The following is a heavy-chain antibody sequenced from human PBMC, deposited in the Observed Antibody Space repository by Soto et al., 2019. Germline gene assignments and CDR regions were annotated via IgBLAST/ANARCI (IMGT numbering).Heavy chain of an antibody. Sequence: QVQLVESGGGVVQPGRSLRLSCAASGFTFSSYGMHWVRQAPGKGLEWVAVMSSDGSNKYYAESVKGRFTISRDNSKNSLYLQMNSLRAEDTAVYYCAKEIAAAKATNYSYYGLDVWGQGTTVTVSS. CDR2: MSSDGSNK. J-gene: IGHJ6*02. CDR1: GFTFSSYG. V-gene: IGHV3-30*18. CDR3: AKEIAAAKATNYSYYGLDV. D-gene: IGHD6-13*01.